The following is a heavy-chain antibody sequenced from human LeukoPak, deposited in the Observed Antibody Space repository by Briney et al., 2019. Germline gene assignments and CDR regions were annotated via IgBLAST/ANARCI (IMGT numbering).Heavy chain of an antibody. Sequence: GGSLRLSCAASGFTFSSYEMNWVRQAPGKGLEWVSYISSSGSTIYYADSVKGRFTISRDNAKNSLYLQMNSLRAEDTAVYYCARELAGVVVVPAAMNLGYRGQGTLVTVSS. J-gene: IGHJ4*02. V-gene: IGHV3-48*03. CDR3: ARELAGVVVVPAAMNLGY. CDR2: ISSSGSTI. D-gene: IGHD2-2*01. CDR1: GFTFSSYE.